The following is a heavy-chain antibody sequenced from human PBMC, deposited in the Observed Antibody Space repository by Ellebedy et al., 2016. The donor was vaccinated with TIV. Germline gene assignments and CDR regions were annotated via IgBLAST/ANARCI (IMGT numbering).Heavy chain of an antibody. CDR2: MNPNSGKT. Sequence: ASVKVSCXASGYIFISYNLNWVRQATGQGLEWMGWMNPNSGKTGYAQKFQGRVTMTRDTSTNTAYMELSSLRSEDTAVYYCARWDSGFLSGVYYNYGMDVWGKGTTVTVSS. D-gene: IGHD5-12*01. J-gene: IGHJ6*04. CDR1: GYIFISYN. CDR3: ARWDSGFLSGVYYNYGMDV. V-gene: IGHV1-8*01.